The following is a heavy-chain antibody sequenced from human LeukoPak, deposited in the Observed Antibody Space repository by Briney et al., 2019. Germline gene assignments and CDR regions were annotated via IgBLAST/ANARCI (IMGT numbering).Heavy chain of an antibody. Sequence: GASVKVSCKASGYTFTGYYMHWVRQAPGQGLEWMGWINPNSGGTNYAQRFQGRVTMTRDTSISTAYMELSRLRSDDTAVYYCARGGAMVRGVIIGYYYGMDVRGQGTTVTVSS. CDR3: ARGGAMVRGVIIGYYYGMDV. D-gene: IGHD3-10*01. CDR2: INPNSGGT. CDR1: GYTFTGYY. J-gene: IGHJ6*02. V-gene: IGHV1-2*02.